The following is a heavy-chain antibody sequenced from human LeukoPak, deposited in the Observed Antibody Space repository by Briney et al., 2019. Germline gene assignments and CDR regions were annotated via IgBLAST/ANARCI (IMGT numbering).Heavy chain of an antibody. Sequence: SVKVSCKASGGTFSSYAISWVRQAPGQGLEWMGGIIPIFGTANYAQKFQGRVTITTDESTTTAYMELSSLRSEDTAVYHCARGHRGRRTLAFDIWGQGTMVTVSS. CDR1: GGTFSSYA. V-gene: IGHV1-69*05. J-gene: IGHJ3*02. CDR3: ARGHRGRRTLAFDI. CDR2: IIPIFGTA. D-gene: IGHD1-26*01.